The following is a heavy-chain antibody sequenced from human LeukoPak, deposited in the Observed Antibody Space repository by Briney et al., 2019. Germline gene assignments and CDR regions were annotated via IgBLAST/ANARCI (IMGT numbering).Heavy chain of an antibody. CDR1: GVSITTYY. Sequence: PSETLSLTCTVSGVSITTYYWTWIRQPPGKGLEWIGYAYYSAITNYNLSLRNRVTISLDTSKNQFSLKLTSVTAADTALYYCARSDGIRGKYLLDYWGQGSLVTVSS. D-gene: IGHD2-2*01. J-gene: IGHJ4*02. CDR2: AYYSAIT. CDR3: ARSDGIRGKYLLDY. V-gene: IGHV4-59*08.